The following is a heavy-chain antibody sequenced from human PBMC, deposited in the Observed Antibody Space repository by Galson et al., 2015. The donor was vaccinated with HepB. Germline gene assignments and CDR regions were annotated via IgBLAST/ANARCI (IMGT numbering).Heavy chain of an antibody. CDR1: GFTFTNYA. V-gene: IGHV3-23*01. Sequence: SLRLSCAASGFTFTNYAMGWVRQAPGKGLEWVSSISGNGFHTYYADSVKGCFNISRDNSKNTLFLQVHSLRADDTAVYYCAKVPRARADYYFDYWGQGSLVTVSS. CDR3: AKVPRARADYYFDY. J-gene: IGHJ4*02. D-gene: IGHD3-10*01. CDR2: ISGNGFHT.